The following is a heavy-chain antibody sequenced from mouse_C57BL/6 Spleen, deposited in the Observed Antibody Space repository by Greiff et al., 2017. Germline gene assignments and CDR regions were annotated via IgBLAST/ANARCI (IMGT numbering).Heavy chain of an antibody. V-gene: IGHV1-26*01. CDR3: ARRYYGSSGFDY. J-gene: IGHJ2*01. CDR2: INPNNGGT. CDR1: GYTFTDYY. D-gene: IGHD1-1*01. Sequence: VQLQQSGPELVKPGASVKISCKASGYTFTDYYMNWVKQSHGKSLEWIGDINPNNGGTSYNQKFKGKATLTVDKSSSTAYMELRSLTSEDSAVYYCARRYYGSSGFDYWGQGTTLTVSS.